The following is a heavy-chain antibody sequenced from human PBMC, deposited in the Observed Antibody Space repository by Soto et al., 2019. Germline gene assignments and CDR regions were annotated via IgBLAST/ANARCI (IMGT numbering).Heavy chain of an antibody. D-gene: IGHD1-26*01. Sequence: GGSLRLSCAASGFTFSSYSMNWVRQAPGKGLEWVSYISSSSSTIYYADSVKGRFTISRDNAKNSLYLQMNSLRAEDTAVYYCARDIVGAIIYYYYGMDVWGQGTTVTVSS. CDR2: ISSSSSTI. J-gene: IGHJ6*02. CDR3: ARDIVGAIIYYYYGMDV. V-gene: IGHV3-48*04. CDR1: GFTFSSYS.